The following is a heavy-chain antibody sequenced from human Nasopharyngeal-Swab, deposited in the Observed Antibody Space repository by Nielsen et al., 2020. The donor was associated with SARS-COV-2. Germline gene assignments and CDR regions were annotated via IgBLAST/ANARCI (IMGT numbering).Heavy chain of an antibody. CDR2: IKQDGIEK. Sequence: GGSLRLSCAASGFTFSSYWMSWVRQAPGKGLEWVANIKQDGIEKYYVDSVKGRFTISRDNAKNSLYLQMNSLRAEDTAVYYCARVEWSGVWFRELPTAEYFQHWGQGTLVTVSS. D-gene: IGHD3-10*01. V-gene: IGHV3-7*03. J-gene: IGHJ1*01. CDR1: GFTFSSYW. CDR3: ARVEWSGVWFRELPTAEYFQH.